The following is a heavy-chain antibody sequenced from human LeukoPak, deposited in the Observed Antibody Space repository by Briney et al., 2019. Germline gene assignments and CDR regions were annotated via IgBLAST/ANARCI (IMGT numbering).Heavy chain of an antibody. V-gene: IGHV3-33*01. CDR3: AREFDY. Sequence: GGSLRLSCAASGFTFSSYGMHWVRQAPGKGLEWVAVIWYDGSNKYYADSVKGRFTISRDNSKNTLYLQMDSLRADDTAIYYCAREFDYWGQGTLVTVSS. CDR2: IWYDGSNK. CDR1: GFTFSSYG. J-gene: IGHJ4*02.